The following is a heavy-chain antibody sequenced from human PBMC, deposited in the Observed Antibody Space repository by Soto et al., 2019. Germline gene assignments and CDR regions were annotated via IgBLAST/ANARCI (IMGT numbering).Heavy chain of an antibody. Sequence: GGSLRLSCAASGFTFSNCAMSWVRQAPGKGLEWVSLIGESGTPTYYADSVKGRFTISRDNSGNTLFLEMYSLRAEDTAVYYCARYIPGVRYYGMDVWGQGTTVTVSS. CDR3: ARYIPGVRYYGMDV. V-gene: IGHV3-23*01. CDR2: IGESGTPT. CDR1: GFTFSNCA. D-gene: IGHD2-2*01. J-gene: IGHJ6*02.